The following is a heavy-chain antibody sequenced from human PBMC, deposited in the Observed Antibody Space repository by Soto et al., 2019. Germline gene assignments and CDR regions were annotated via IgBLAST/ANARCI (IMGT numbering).Heavy chain of an antibody. CDR1: GFTDSSKF. D-gene: IGHD2-15*01. Sequence: HPGCSLRLSFASSGFTDSSKFMSWVLQATGKGLEWVSLIQSGGPTYYADSVKGRFTISRDTSENTVHLQMDSLRAEDTAVYYCARDDVLCDGGRCYGVPLGVWGKGTTVTVSS. J-gene: IGHJ6*04. CDR2: IQSGGPT. V-gene: IGHV3-66*01. CDR3: ARDDVLCDGGRCYGVPLGV.